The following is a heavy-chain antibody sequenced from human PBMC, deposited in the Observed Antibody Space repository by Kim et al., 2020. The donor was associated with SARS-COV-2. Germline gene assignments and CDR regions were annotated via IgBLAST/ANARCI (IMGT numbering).Heavy chain of an antibody. V-gene: IGHV4-39*01. Sequence: SETLSLTCDVSGASISDGTQYWGWIRQPPGKGLEWIGNIHYSGTTYYNPSLKSRVTISVATSKNQFSLNLYSVTAADTAAYYCVRLGGDCNCTPGNWGQG. CDR2: IHYSGTT. D-gene: IGHD2-21*02. J-gene: IGHJ1*01. CDR3: VRLGGDCNCTPGN. CDR1: GASISDGTQY.